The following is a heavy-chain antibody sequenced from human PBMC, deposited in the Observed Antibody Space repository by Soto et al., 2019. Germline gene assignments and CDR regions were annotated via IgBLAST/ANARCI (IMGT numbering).Heavy chain of an antibody. V-gene: IGHV4-59*08. J-gene: IGHJ4*02. CDR2: VYNSGST. D-gene: IGHD6-13*01. CDR1: GGSISSNY. CDR3: ARYRREAVAGYTLAN. Sequence: SETLSLTCTVSGGSISSNYWTWIRQPPGKGLEWIGYVYNSGSTNYNPSLKSRVTISEDTSKSQFSLKVNSMTAADTAVYYCARYRREAVAGYTLANWGQGILVTVSS.